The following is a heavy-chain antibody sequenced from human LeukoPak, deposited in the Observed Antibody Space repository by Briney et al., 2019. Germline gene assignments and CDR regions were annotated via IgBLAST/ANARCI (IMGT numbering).Heavy chain of an antibody. V-gene: IGHV3-9*01. Sequence: GGSLRLSCAASGFTFDDYAMHWVRQAPEKGLGWVSGISWNSGSIGYADSVKGRFTISRDNAKNSLYLQMNSLRAEDTALYYCAKDPLYDSSGAYFDYWGQGTLVTVSS. J-gene: IGHJ4*02. D-gene: IGHD3-22*01. CDR3: AKDPLYDSSGAYFDY. CDR2: ISWNSGSI. CDR1: GFTFDDYA.